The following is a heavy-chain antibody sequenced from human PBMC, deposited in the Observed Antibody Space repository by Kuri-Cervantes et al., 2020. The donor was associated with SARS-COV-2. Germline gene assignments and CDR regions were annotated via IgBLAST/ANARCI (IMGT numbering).Heavy chain of an antibody. Sequence: GESLKISCAASGFSFISSWMQCVCQAPEKELEWVADIKCDGTEKHCVDSVKGRLTISRDNAKNSLSLQVKSLRGEDMTVHYCVRGWSPPPKGLCSSISCCRFEYWGQGSLVTVSS. CDR1: GFSFISSW. D-gene: IGHD2-2*01. J-gene: IGHJ4*02. CDR2: IKCDGTEK. V-gene: IGHV3-52*01. CDR3: VRGWSPPPKGLCSSISCCRFEY.